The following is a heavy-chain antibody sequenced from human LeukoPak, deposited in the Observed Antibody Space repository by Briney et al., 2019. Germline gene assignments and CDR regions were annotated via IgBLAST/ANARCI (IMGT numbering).Heavy chain of an antibody. V-gene: IGHV3-7*02. Sequence: PGGSLRLSCAASGFTFSSYWMTWVRQAPGKGLEWVANIKEDGSQKYYVDSVKGRFTISRDNAENSLFLQMNSLRAEDTAVYYCAKCSGGNCYHSDDHWGQGTLVTVSP. D-gene: IGHD2-15*01. CDR1: GFTFSSYW. CDR2: IKEDGSQK. CDR3: AKCSGGNCYHSDDH. J-gene: IGHJ5*02.